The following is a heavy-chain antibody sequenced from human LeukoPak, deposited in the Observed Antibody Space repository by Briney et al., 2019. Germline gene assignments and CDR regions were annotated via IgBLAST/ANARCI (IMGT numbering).Heavy chain of an antibody. Sequence: GGSLRLSCAASGFTFSSYWMSWVRQAPGKGLEWVANIKEDGSEKYYVDSVKGRFTISRDHAKNSLYLQMNGLRAEDTAVYYCARVYHYYDSSGHYPYFDYWGQGTLVTVSS. CDR3: ARVYHYYDSSGHYPYFDY. V-gene: IGHV3-7*01. CDR2: IKEDGSEK. D-gene: IGHD3-22*01. J-gene: IGHJ4*02. CDR1: GFTFSSYW.